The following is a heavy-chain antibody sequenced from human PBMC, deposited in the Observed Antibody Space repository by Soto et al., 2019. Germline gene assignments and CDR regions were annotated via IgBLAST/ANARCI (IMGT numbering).Heavy chain of an antibody. CDR2: ISAYNGNT. CDR1: GYTFTSYG. D-gene: IGHD3-22*01. J-gene: IGHJ4*02. V-gene: IGHV1-18*01. CDR3: ARDAVWYDTPEEYYFDY. Sequence: QVQLVQSGAEVKKPGASVKVSCKASGYTFTSYGISWVRQAPGQGLEWMGWISAYNGNTNYAQKLQGRVTMTTDTSTRTAYMELRSLRSDDTAVYXCARDAVWYDTPEEYYFDYWGQGTLVTVSS.